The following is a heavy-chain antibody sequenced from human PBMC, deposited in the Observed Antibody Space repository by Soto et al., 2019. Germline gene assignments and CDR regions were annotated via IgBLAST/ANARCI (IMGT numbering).Heavy chain of an antibody. CDR2: FDPEDGET. D-gene: IGHD3-10*01. CDR3: ATENGIRGEWDY. J-gene: IGHJ4*02. CDR1: GYTLTELS. V-gene: IGHV1-24*01. Sequence: ASVKVSCKVSGYTLTELSMHWVRQAPGKGLEWMGGFDPEDGETIYAQKFQGRVTMTEDTSTDTAYMELSSLRSEDTAVYYCATENGIRGEWDYWGQGTLVTVSS.